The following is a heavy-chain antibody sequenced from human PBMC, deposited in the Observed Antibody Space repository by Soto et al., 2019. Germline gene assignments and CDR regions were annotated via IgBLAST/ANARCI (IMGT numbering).Heavy chain of an antibody. CDR3: ASHYDSSGYYYRGLDY. Sequence: ASVKVSCKASGYTFTSYGISWVRQAPGQRLEWMGWINAGNGNTKYSQKFQGRVTITADESTSTGNMELSSLRSEDTAVYYCASHYDSSGYYYRGLDYWGQGTLVTVSS. CDR1: GYTFTSYG. V-gene: IGHV1-18*01. D-gene: IGHD3-22*01. CDR2: INAGNGNT. J-gene: IGHJ4*02.